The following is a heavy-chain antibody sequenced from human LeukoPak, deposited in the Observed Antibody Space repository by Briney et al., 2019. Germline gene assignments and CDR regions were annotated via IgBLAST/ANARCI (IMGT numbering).Heavy chain of an antibody. CDR2: IKQDGSEK. CDR1: GFTFSSYW. D-gene: IGHD4-17*01. Sequence: GGSLRLSCAASGFTFSSYWMSWARQAPGKGLEWVANIKQDGSEKYYVDSVKGRFTISRDNAKNSLYLQMNSLRAEDTAVYYCMTTVTTLLFKDAFDIWGQGTMVTVSS. V-gene: IGHV3-7*01. CDR3: MTTVTTLLFKDAFDI. J-gene: IGHJ3*02.